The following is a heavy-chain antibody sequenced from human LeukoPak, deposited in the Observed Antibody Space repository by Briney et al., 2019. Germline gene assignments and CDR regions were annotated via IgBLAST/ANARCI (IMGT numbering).Heavy chain of an antibody. Sequence: GGSLRLSCAASGFTFSSYAMSWVRQAPGKGLEWVSAISGSGGSTYYADSVKGRFTISRDNSKNTLYPQMNSLRAEDTAVYYCAKESYDSSGRPHEIDYWGQGTLVTVSS. J-gene: IGHJ4*02. D-gene: IGHD3-22*01. CDR2: ISGSGGST. V-gene: IGHV3-23*01. CDR3: AKESYDSSGRPHEIDY. CDR1: GFTFSSYA.